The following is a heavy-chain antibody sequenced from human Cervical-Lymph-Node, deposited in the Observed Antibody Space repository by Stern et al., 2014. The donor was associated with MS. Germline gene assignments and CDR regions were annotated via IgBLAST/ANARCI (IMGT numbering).Heavy chain of an antibody. J-gene: IGHJ4*02. Sequence: QVQLVESGAEVKKPGASVSVSCKASGYTFTAYYLHWVRQALGHGLEWMGWINPNNGDTKYAQNFQGWVTMTRDTSISTAYMDLSSLTSDDTAIYYCARDLGTVTTPGDYWGQGTLVTVSS. CDR2: INPNNGDT. D-gene: IGHD4-17*01. CDR3: ARDLGTVTTPGDY. CDR1: GYTFTAYY. V-gene: IGHV1-2*04.